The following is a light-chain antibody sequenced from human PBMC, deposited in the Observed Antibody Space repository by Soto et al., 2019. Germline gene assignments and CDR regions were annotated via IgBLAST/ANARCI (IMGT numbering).Light chain of an antibody. J-gene: IGKJ2*02. CDR1: QSSGTW. Sequence: DIPMSQSPSTLSASVGDRVTLTCRASQSSGTWLAWYQQKPGKAPKLLIYKASSLEGGVPSRFSGSGSGTEFTLTISSLQPDDFATYYCQQYSTYARTFGQGTKVETK. V-gene: IGKV1-5*03. CDR3: QQYSTYART. CDR2: KAS.